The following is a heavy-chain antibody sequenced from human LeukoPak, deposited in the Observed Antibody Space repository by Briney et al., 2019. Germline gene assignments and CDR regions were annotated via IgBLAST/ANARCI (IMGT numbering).Heavy chain of an antibody. CDR1: GFTFSSYA. Sequence: PGGSLRLSCAASGFTFSSYAMSWFHQAPGKGLEWVSAISGSGGSTYYADSVKGRFTISRDNSKNTLYLQMNSPRAEDTAVYYCAKLPLQDYRGNWFDPWGQGTPVTVSS. J-gene: IGHJ5*02. CDR3: AKLPLQDYRGNWFDP. D-gene: IGHD4-11*01. V-gene: IGHV3-23*01. CDR2: ISGSGGST.